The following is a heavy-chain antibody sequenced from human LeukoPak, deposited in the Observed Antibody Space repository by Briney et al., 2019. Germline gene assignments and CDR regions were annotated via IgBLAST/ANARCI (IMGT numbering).Heavy chain of an antibody. CDR1: GFTFSIYW. J-gene: IGHJ4*02. CDR2: INSDGSST. Sequence: GGSLRLSCPASGFTFSIYWVHWVRPAPGKGLVWVSSINSDGSSTSYADSVKGRFTISRDNAKDTLYLQMNTLRAEDTAVYYCASLEYWGQGTPVTVSS. V-gene: IGHV3-74*01. CDR3: ASLEY.